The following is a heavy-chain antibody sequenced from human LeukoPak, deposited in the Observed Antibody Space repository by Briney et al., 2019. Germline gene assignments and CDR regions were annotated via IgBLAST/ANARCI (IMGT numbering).Heavy chain of an antibody. J-gene: IGHJ4*02. CDR3: ARDVGEGYCSGGSCSDY. CDR2: ISGYNGKT. Sequence: GASVKDSCKASGYTFTNYAISWVRQAPGQGLEWMGWISGYNGKTNYAQKLQGRVTMTTDTSTSTVYMDLRSLRSDDTAVYHCARDVGEGYCSGGSCSDYWGQGTLVTVSS. CDR1: GYTFTNYA. D-gene: IGHD2-15*01. V-gene: IGHV1-18*01.